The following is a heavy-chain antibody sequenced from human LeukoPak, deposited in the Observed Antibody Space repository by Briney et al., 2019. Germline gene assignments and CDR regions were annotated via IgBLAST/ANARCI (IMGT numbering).Heavy chain of an antibody. CDR2: INPSGGST. V-gene: IGHV1-46*01. J-gene: IGHJ3*02. D-gene: IGHD3-22*01. CDR3: ARDQGNYYDSSGLYPNYAFDI. Sequence: ASVKVSCKASGYTFTSYYMHWVRQAPGQGLEWMGIINPSGGSTSYAQKFQGRVTMTRDTSTSTVYMELSSLRSEDTAVYYCARDQGNYYDSSGLYPNYAFDIWGQGTMVTVSS. CDR1: GYTFTSYY.